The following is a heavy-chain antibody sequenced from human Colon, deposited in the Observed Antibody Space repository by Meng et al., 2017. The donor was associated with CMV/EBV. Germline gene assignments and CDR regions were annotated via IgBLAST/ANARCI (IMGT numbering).Heavy chain of an antibody. V-gene: IGHV4-59*01. J-gene: IGHJ4*02. Sequence: GSLRLSCIVSGGSINNYYWSWVRQSPGKGLEWIGYIYHSGTRYNPSNGKTNYNPSLKSRASISLDTSKNHFSLELSSVTAADTAVYYCARVGSSGWELAYWGQGVLVTVSS. CDR2: IYHSGTRYNPSNGKT. CDR1: GGSINNYY. D-gene: IGHD6-19*01. CDR3: ARVGSSGWELAY.